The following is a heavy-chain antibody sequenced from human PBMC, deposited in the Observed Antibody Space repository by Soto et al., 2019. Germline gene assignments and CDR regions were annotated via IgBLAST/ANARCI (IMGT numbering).Heavy chain of an antibody. D-gene: IGHD5-18*01. CDR2: INHSGST. CDR1: GGSFSWYY. V-gene: IGHV4-34*01. J-gene: IGHJ4*02. Sequence: SETRSRTWAVYGGSFSWYYWSWRRQPPGKGLEWIGEINHSGSTNYNPSLKSRVTISVDTSKNQFSLKLSSVTAADTAVYYCARGTRGYSYILDYWGQGTLVTVSS. CDR3: ARGTRGYSYILDY.